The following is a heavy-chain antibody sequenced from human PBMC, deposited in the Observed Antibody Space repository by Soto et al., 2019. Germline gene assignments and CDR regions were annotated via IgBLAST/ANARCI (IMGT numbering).Heavy chain of an antibody. CDR2: IYYSGST. J-gene: IGHJ5*02. Sequence: PSETRSLTCTVSGGSIIAYYWSWIRQPPGKGLEWIGHIYYSGSTNYSPSLKSRVSISIDTSKRQFSLNLRSVTAADTAVYYCARVGSGSYYDFNWFDPWGQGKVVTVSS. D-gene: IGHD1-26*01. V-gene: IGHV4-59*01. CDR3: ARVGSGSYYDFNWFDP. CDR1: GGSIIAYY.